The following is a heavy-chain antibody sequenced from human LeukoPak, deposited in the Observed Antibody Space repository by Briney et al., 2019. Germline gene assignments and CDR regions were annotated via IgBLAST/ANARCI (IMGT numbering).Heavy chain of an antibody. D-gene: IGHD6-13*01. V-gene: IGHV3-21*01. CDR1: GFTFSSYN. Sequence: GGSLRLSCAASGFTFSSYNMTWVRQAPGKGLEWVSSISSSSSYIYYADSVKGRFTVSRDNAKNSLYLQMNSLRAEDTAVYYCARDFVLASSSWYRYYGMDVWGQGTTVTVSS. J-gene: IGHJ6*02. CDR2: ISSSSSYI. CDR3: ARDFVLASSSWYRYYGMDV.